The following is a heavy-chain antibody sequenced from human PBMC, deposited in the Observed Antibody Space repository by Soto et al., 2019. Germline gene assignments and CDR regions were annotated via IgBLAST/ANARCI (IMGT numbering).Heavy chain of an antibody. Sequence: EVQLVESGGGLVLPGGSLRLSCVGSAFSVKTYWMAWVRQAPGKGLECVANIRQYGDETFYVDSVKGRFTISRDNANNSVYLQIDNLRAEDTGVYYCATGGSGTYYLGPLDYWGQGIMVIVSS. CDR2: IRQYGDET. D-gene: IGHD3-10*01. CDR3: ATGGSGTYYLGPLDY. J-gene: IGHJ4*02. CDR1: AFSVKTYW. V-gene: IGHV3-7*01.